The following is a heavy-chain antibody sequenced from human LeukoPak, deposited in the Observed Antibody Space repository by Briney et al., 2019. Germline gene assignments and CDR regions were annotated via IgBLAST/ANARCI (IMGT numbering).Heavy chain of an antibody. CDR2: ISNDGNNK. J-gene: IGHJ4*02. Sequence: GGSLRLSCVASGFTFSSHAVHWVRQAPGKGLEWVAVISNDGNNKYYADAVKGRFTISRDNSEHTLNLEMNSLRAEDTAVYYCAKKGHYDFWSGYYFDYFDYWGQGTLVTVSS. V-gene: IGHV3-30-3*02. CDR3: AKKGHYDFWSGYYFDYFDY. CDR1: GFTFSSHA. D-gene: IGHD3-3*01.